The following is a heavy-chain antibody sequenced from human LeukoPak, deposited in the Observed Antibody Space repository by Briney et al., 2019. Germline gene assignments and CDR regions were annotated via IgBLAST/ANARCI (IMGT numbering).Heavy chain of an antibody. J-gene: IGHJ4*02. CDR1: GFIFSSFE. CDR3: ARDLYSGNDY. Sequence: GGSLRLSCAASGFIFSSFETNWVRQAPGKGLEWVSYISSSGSPRYYGDYVKGRFTISRDNAKNALYLQMNSLRAEDTAVYYCARDLYSGNDYWGQGILVTVSS. V-gene: IGHV3-48*03. D-gene: IGHD1-26*01. CDR2: ISSSGSPR.